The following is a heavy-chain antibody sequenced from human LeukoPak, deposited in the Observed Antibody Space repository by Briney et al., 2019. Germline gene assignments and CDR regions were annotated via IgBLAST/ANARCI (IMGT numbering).Heavy chain of an antibody. CDR1: GLSFGNYW. V-gene: IGHV3-7*01. CDR3: AAGDSFDY. J-gene: IGHJ4*02. Sequence: GGSLRPSCAVSGLSFGNYWMSWVRQAPGKGLEWVANINQDANERYYVDSVKGRYTISRDNAKNSLYLQVNSLRAEDTAVYYCAAGDSFDYWGQGALVTVSS. CDR2: INQDANER.